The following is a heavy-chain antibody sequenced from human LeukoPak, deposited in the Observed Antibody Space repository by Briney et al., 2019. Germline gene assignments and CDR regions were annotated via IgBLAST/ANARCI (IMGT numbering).Heavy chain of an antibody. CDR2: ISSTGISI. CDR3: ARADFCSTTTTCPYYYYMDV. V-gene: IGHV3-48*03. J-gene: IGHJ6*03. Sequence: GGSLRLSCAASGFTFRSYEMNWVRQAPGKGLEWVSYISSTGISIYYADSVKGRFTISRDNAKNSLYLQMNSQRAEDTAVYYCARADFCSTTTTCPYYYYMDVWGKGTTVTVS. D-gene: IGHD2/OR15-2a*01. CDR1: GFTFRSYE.